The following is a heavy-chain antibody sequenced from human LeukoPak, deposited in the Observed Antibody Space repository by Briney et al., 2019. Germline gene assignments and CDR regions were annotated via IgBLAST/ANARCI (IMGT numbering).Heavy chain of an antibody. V-gene: IGHV4-31*03. CDR1: GGSISSGGYY. CDR2: IYYSGST. J-gene: IGHJ4*02. Sequence: SETLSPTCTVSGGSISSGGYYWSWIRQHPGKGLEWIGYIYYSGSTYYNPSLKSRVTISVDTSKNQFSLKLSSVTAADTAVYYCARVLMGQPLYWGQGTLVTVSS. CDR3: ARVLMGQPLY. D-gene: IGHD2-8*01.